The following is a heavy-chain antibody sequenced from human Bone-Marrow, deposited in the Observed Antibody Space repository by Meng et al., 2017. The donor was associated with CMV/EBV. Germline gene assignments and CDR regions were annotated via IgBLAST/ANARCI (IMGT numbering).Heavy chain of an antibody. CDR2: IWYDGINK. CDR1: GFTFSSYG. J-gene: IGHJ6*02. Sequence: GESLKISCAASGFTFSSYGMHWVRQAPGKGLEWVAVIWYDGINKYYADTVKGRFTISRDNSQNTLYLQMNRLRAEDTAVYYCAKDLARWSAAIGSSGYYYYGMVVWGQGTTVTVSS. D-gene: IGHD2-2*01. V-gene: IGHV3-33*06. CDR3: AKDLARWSAAIGSSGYYYYGMVV.